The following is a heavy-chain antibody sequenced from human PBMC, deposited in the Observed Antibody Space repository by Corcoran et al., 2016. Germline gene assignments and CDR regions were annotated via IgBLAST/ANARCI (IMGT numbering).Heavy chain of an antibody. J-gene: IGHJ4*02. CDR2: IIPIFGTA. D-gene: IGHD3-22*01. CDR3: ARGASNYYDSSGYYYDY. Sequence: QVQLVQSGAEVKKPGSSVKVSCKASGGTFSSYAISWVRQAPGQGLEWMGGIIPIFGTANYAQKFQGRVTITADESTSTAYMELSSLRSEDTAVYYCARGASNYYDSSGYYYDYWGQGTLVTVSS. V-gene: IGHV1-69*01. CDR1: GGTFSSYA.